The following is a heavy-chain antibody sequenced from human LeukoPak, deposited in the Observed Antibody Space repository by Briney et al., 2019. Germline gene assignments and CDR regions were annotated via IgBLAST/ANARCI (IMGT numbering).Heavy chain of an antibody. CDR2: IYHSGST. J-gene: IGHJ3*02. V-gene: IGHV4-30-2*01. Sequence: SETLSLTCTVSGGSISSGGYYWSWIRQPPGKGLEWIGYIYHSGSTYYNPSLKSRVTISVDRSKNQFSLKLSSVTAADTAVYYCARDGYYDSSGYYYGGAFDIWGQGTMVTVSS. D-gene: IGHD3-22*01. CDR3: ARDGYYDSSGYYYGGAFDI. CDR1: GGSISSGGYY.